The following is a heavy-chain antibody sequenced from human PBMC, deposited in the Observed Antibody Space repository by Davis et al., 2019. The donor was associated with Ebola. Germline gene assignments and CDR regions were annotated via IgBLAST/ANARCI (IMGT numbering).Heavy chain of an antibody. D-gene: IGHD6-13*01. CDR2: IKQDGSET. CDR3: AKETRWYGGYYFDS. J-gene: IGHJ4*02. Sequence: PGGSLRLSCTVSGITLSSYWMNWVRQAPGKGLEWVANIKQDGSETYYVDSVKGRFTISRDNSKNTLFLQLNSLRGEDTAVYHCAKETRWYGGYYFDSWGQGTLVTVSS. V-gene: IGHV3-7*03. CDR1: GITLSSYW.